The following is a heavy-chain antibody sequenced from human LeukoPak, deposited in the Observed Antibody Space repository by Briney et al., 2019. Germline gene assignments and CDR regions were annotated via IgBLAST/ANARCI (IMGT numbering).Heavy chain of an antibody. CDR3: AKAQAGHGPSYGMDV. D-gene: IGHD6-19*01. Sequence: GGPLRLSCAASGFTFSSYGMHWVRQAPGKGLEWVAVISYDGSDKCYADSVKGRFAISRDNSKNTLYLQMNSLRAEDTAVYYCAKAQAGHGPSYGMDVWGQGTTVTVSS. V-gene: IGHV3-30*18. J-gene: IGHJ6*02. CDR2: ISYDGSDK. CDR1: GFTFSSYG.